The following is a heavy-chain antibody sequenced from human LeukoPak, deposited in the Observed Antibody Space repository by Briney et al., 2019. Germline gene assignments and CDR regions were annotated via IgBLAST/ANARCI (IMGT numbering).Heavy chain of an antibody. D-gene: IGHD3-10*01. J-gene: IGHJ4*02. CDR2: INPDGSDT. Sequence: GGSLRLSCAASGFTFSSNWMHWFRQVPGEGLVWVARINPDGSDTSYTDSVKGRFTISRDNAKNTLYLQMNSLRVEDTALYYCTRDTFGARDYWGQGTLVTVSS. V-gene: IGHV3-74*01. CDR1: GFTFSSNW. CDR3: TRDTFGARDY.